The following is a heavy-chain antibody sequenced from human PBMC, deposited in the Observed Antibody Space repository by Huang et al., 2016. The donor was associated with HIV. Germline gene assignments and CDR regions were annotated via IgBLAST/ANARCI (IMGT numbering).Heavy chain of an antibody. J-gene: IGHJ4*02. D-gene: IGHD6-6*01. CDR3: ARDWSFGSSTSPAD. Sequence: QVQLVQSGAEVKNPGASVRVSCKASGYTFTDSNIHWVRQAPGQGLGWMGWINPQRGGTIYAPRFQGRGTMTRDTTISTVHMDLRRIQSDDTAVYFCARDWSFGSSTSPADWGQGTLVTVSS. V-gene: IGHV1-2*02. CDR1: GYTFTDSN. CDR2: INPQRGGT.